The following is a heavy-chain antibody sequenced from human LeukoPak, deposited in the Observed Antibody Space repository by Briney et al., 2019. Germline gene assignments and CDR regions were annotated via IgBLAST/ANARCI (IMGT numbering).Heavy chain of an antibody. J-gene: IGHJ4*02. CDR1: GGSISSGGYY. Sequence: PSETLSLTCTVSGGSISSGGYYWSWIRQHPGKGLEWIGYIYYSGSTYYNPSLKSRVTISVDTSKNQFSLKLSSVTAADTAVYYCARGWVADYVWGSYGLPVDYWGQGTLVTVSS. CDR3: ARGWVADYVWGSYGLPVDY. CDR2: IYYSGST. V-gene: IGHV4-31*03. D-gene: IGHD3-16*01.